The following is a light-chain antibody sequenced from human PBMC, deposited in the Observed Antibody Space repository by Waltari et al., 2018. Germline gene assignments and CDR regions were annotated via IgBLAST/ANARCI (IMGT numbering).Light chain of an antibody. Sequence: DIVMTQSPDSLAVSLGERATINCKSSQSVLYSSNNKNYLSWYQQRPGQPPKLLIYSASTRESGVPDRFSGSGSGTDFTLTISTLQAEDVAVYFCQQYYSLPYTFGQGTKLEIK. CDR2: SAS. CDR3: QQYYSLPYT. J-gene: IGKJ2*01. CDR1: QSVLYSSNNKNY. V-gene: IGKV4-1*01.